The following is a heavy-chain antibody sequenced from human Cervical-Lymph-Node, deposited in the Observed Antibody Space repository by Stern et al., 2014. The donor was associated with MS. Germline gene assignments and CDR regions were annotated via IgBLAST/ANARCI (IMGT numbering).Heavy chain of an antibody. D-gene: IGHD6-6*01. CDR1: GYNLTTFA. CDR2: INTKTGNP. V-gene: IGHV7-4-1*02. CDR3: ATWGAGSSPPLFY. J-gene: IGHJ4*02. Sequence: EQLVESGSELKKPGASVKVSCKASGYNLTTFAINWVRQAPGQGLEWMGWINTKTGNPTFAQGFTGRFVFSLDASSNTAYLQIISLKAEDSAVYYCATWGAGSSPPLFYWGQGTLVTVSS.